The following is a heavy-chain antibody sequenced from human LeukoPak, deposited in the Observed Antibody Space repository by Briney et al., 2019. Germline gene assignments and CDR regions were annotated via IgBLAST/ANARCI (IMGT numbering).Heavy chain of an antibody. CDR3: ARAGTVEMTPLDY. D-gene: IGHD5-24*01. Sequence: GASVKVSCKASGYTFTSYDINWVRQATGQGLEWMGWINPNSGGTNYAQKFQGWVTMTRDTSISTAYMELSRLRSDDTAVYYCARAGTVEMTPLDYWGQGTLVTVSS. J-gene: IGHJ4*02. CDR2: INPNSGGT. V-gene: IGHV1-2*04. CDR1: GYTFTSYD.